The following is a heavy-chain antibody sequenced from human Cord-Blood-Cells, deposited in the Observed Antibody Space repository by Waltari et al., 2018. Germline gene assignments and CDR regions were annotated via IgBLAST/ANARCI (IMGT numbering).Heavy chain of an antibody. Sequence: QVQLVQSGAEVKKPGASVKVSCKASGYTFTGYYMHWVRQAPGQGLEWMGWINPNRGGTNYAQKFQGRVTMTRDTSISTAYMELSRLRSDDTAVYYCARSIRTVTIHYWGQGTLVTVSS. CDR3: ARSIRTVTIHY. CDR2: INPNRGGT. V-gene: IGHV1-2*02. J-gene: IGHJ4*02. CDR1: GYTFTGYY. D-gene: IGHD4-17*01.